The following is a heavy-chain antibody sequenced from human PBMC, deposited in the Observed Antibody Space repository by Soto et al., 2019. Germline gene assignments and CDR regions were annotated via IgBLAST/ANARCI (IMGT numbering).Heavy chain of an antibody. CDR2: IYPGDSDT. J-gene: IGHJ6*02. V-gene: IGHV5-51*01. CDR3: ARGPYCSSTSCYTYYSGMDV. Sequence: AQKICGTGCECSFISFWIGWLRQMPGKGLEWMGIIYPGDSDTRYSPSFQGQVTISADKSISTAYLQWSSLKASDTAMYYCARGPYCSSTSCYTYYSGMDVWGQGTTVTVSS. D-gene: IGHD2-2*02. CDR1: ECSFISFW.